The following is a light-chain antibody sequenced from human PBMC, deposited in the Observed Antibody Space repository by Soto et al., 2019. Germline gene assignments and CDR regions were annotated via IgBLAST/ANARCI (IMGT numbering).Light chain of an antibody. CDR2: GAS. J-gene: IGKJ3*01. Sequence: DIVLTQSPGTLSLSPGETATLSCRASQSLAGNYLAWYQQKPGQAPRLLISGASSRATGIPDRFSGSGSGTDFTLTISRLEPEDFAVYYCQQYVSKTTFGPGTKVD. CDR1: QSLAGNY. V-gene: IGKV3-20*01. CDR3: QQYVSKTT.